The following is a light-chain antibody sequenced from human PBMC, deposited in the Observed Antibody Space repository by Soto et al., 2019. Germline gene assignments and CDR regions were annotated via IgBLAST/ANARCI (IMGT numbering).Light chain of an antibody. J-gene: IGKJ1*01. CDR2: GAS. CDR3: QQYGSSPWT. CDR1: QSVSSTY. Sequence: DIVLTQSPATLSLSPGERATLPCMSSQSVSSTYLGWYQQKPGQAPRLLIYGASSRATGIPDRFSGSGSWTDFTRTIRRLEPEEFAVYYCQQYGSSPWTFGQETKVDIK. V-gene: IGKV3-20*01.